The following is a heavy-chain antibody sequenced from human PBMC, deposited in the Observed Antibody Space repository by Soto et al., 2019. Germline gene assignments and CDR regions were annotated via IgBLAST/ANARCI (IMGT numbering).Heavy chain of an antibody. CDR1: GFSLITTGVA. V-gene: IGHV2-5*02. CDR3: AHRLASPYYYDSRGSSFDY. J-gene: IGHJ4*02. CDR2: IYWDDDK. D-gene: IGHD3-22*01. Sequence: QITLKESGPTLVKPTQTLTLTCTVSGFSLITTGVAVGWIRQPPGKALEWLTLIYWDDDKRYSPSLKSRLTITKDTSKNQVVLTMTNRDPVDTATYYCAHRLASPYYYDSRGSSFDYWGQGTLVTVSS.